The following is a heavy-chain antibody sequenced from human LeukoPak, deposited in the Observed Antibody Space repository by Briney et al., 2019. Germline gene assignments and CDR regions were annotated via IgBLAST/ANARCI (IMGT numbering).Heavy chain of an antibody. D-gene: IGHD4-17*01. Sequence: PGGSLRLSCAASGFTFSSYGMHWVRQAPGKGLEWVAFIRYDGSNKYYADSVKGRFSTSRDNSKNTLYLQMNSLRAEDTAVYYCAEDRTTVTTGGVDYWGQGTLVTVSS. CDR3: AEDRTTVTTGGVDY. V-gene: IGHV3-30*02. J-gene: IGHJ4*02. CDR1: GFTFSSYG. CDR2: IRYDGSNK.